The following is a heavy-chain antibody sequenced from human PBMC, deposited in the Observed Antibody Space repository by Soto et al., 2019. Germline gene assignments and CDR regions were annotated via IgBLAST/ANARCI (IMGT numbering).Heavy chain of an antibody. D-gene: IGHD2-2*01. CDR2: INAYNGYT. J-gene: IGHJ6*02. V-gene: IGHV1-18*01. CDR3: ARDLSMGLDV. CDR1: GYTFTSCG. Sequence: QVHLVQSGAEVKKPGASVKVSCKASGYTFTSCGISWVRQAPGQGLEWMGLINAYNGYTNYPQNIQGRVTMTTDTSTDTVYMALRSLTSDDTAVYYCARDLSMGLDVWGQGTTVTVSS.